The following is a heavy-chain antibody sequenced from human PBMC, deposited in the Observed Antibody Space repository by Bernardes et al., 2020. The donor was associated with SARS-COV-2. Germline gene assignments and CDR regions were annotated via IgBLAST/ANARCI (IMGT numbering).Heavy chain of an antibody. Sequence: SETLSLTCAVYGGSFSGYYWSWIRQPPGKGLEWIGEINHSGSTNYNPSLKSRVTISVDTSKNQFSLKLSSVTAADTAVYYCARGRSQLVRYYYYYYMDVWGKGTTVTVSS. J-gene: IGHJ6*03. D-gene: IGHD6-6*01. CDR1: GGSFSGYY. CDR3: ARGRSQLVRYYYYYYMDV. CDR2: INHSGST. V-gene: IGHV4-34*01.